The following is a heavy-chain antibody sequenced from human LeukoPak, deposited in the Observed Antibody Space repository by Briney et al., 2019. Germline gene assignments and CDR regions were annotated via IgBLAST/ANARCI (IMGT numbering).Heavy chain of an antibody. J-gene: IGHJ6*03. D-gene: IGHD3-3*01. CDR3: AKDLTIFGVVANYMDV. CDR1: GFTFSSYW. V-gene: IGHV3-74*01. CDR2: INTDGSST. Sequence: GGSLRLSCAASGFTFSSYWMHWVRQAPGKGLVWVSRINTDGSSTSYADSVKGRFTISRDNAKNTLYLQMNSLRAEDTAVYYCAKDLTIFGVVANYMDVWGKGTTVTVSS.